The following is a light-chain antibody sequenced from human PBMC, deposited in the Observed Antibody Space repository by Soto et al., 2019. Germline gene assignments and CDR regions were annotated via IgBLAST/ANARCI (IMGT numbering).Light chain of an antibody. CDR2: GAS. Sequence: EIVLTQSPGTLSLSPGERATLSCRASESVSDNYLAWYQQRSGQAPRLVIYGASSRASAVPDRFSGSGSGADFTLTISRLEPEDFAVYYYQQYGSSPLTFGGGTKVDIK. CDR3: QQYGSSPLT. CDR1: ESVSDNY. V-gene: IGKV3-20*01. J-gene: IGKJ4*01.